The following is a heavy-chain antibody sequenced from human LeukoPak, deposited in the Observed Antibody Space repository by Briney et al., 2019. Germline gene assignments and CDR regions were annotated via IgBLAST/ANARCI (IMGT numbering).Heavy chain of an antibody. V-gene: IGHV1-18*04. Sequence: ASVKVSCKASGYTFTSYGISWVRQAPGQGLEWMGWTSAYNGNTNYAQKLQGRVTMTTDTSTSTAYMELRSLRSDDTAVYYCARDQYYGSGSYYTYYYYMDVWGKGTTVTVSS. CDR1: GYTFTSYG. CDR3: ARDQYYGSGSYYTYYYYMDV. D-gene: IGHD3-10*01. J-gene: IGHJ6*03. CDR2: TSAYNGNT.